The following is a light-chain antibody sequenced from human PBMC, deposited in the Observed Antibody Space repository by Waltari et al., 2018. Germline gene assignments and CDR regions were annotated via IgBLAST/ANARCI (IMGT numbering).Light chain of an antibody. CDR3: QQYYSTPLT. V-gene: IGKV3-15*01. CDR1: QSVGSK. Sequence: EIEMTQSPATLSVSPGERAPLSCRASQSVGSKLAWYQQKPGQAPRLLIYDAYTRATGIPARFTGSGSGTEFTLTISSLQSEDVAVYYCQQYYSTPLTFGGGTKVEIK. CDR2: DAY. J-gene: IGKJ4*01.